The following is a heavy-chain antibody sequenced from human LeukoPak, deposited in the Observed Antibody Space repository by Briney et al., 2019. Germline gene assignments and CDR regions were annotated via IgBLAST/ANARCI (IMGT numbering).Heavy chain of an antibody. D-gene: IGHD2-15*01. J-gene: IGHJ4*02. CDR3: TRLGSGLG. CDR1: GFTFSGSA. CDR2: IRSKANSYAT. Sequence: PGGSLKLSCAASGFTFSGSAMHWVRQASGKGLEWVGRIRSKANSYATAYAASVKGRFTISRDDSKNTAYLQMNSLKTEDTAVYYCTRLGSGLGWGQGTLVTVSS. V-gene: IGHV3-73*01.